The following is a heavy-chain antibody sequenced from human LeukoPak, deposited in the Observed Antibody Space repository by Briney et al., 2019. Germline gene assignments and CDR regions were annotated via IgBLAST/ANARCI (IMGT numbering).Heavy chain of an antibody. V-gene: IGHV3-30*02. CDR1: GFTFSSYG. CDR2: IRYDGSNK. Sequence: GGSLRLSCAASGFTFSSYGMHWVGQAPGKGLEWVAFIRYDGSNKYYADSVKGRFTISRDNSKNTLYLQMNSLRAEDTAVYYCAKLQMGATTHFDYWGQGTLVTVSS. D-gene: IGHD1-26*01. CDR3: AKLQMGATTHFDY. J-gene: IGHJ4*02.